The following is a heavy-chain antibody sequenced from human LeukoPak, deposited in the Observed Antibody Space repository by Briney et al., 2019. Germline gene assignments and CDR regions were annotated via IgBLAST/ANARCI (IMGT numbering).Heavy chain of an antibody. D-gene: IGHD2-2*01. J-gene: IGHJ4*02. CDR2: ISSSSSYI. V-gene: IGHV3-21*01. Sequence: PGGSLRLSRAASGFAFGSCSMNWVRQAPGKGLEWVSSISSSSSYISYAESVKGRFTISRDNAKNSLYLQMNSLRAEDTAVYYCAKERGYCSSTSCHVFDYWGQGTLVTVSS. CDR1: GFAFGSCS. CDR3: AKERGYCSSTSCHVFDY.